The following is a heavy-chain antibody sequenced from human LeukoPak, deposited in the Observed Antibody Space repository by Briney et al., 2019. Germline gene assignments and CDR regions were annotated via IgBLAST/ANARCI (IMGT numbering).Heavy chain of an antibody. V-gene: IGHV3-66*02. J-gene: IGHJ4*02. Sequence: GGSLRLSCAASGFTVSSNYMSWVRQAPGKGLEWVSVIYSGGSTYYADSVKGRFTISRDNSKNTLYLQMNSLRAEDTAVYYCARDHAPRIRDVWSGSFDYWGQGTLVAVSS. CDR3: ARDHAPRIRDVWSGSFDY. CDR1: GFTVSSNY. CDR2: IYSGGST. D-gene: IGHD3-3*01.